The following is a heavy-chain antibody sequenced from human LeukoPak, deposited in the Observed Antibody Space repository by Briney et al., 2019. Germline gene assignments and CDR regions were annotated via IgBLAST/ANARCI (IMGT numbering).Heavy chain of an antibody. V-gene: IGHV4-34*01. CDR2: INHSGST. CDR1: GGSISSSY. D-gene: IGHD3-22*01. J-gene: IGHJ3*02. Sequence: PSETLSLTCTVSGGSISSSYWSWIRQPPGKGLEWIGEINHSGSTNYNPSLKSRVTISVDTSKNQFSLKLSSVTAADTAVYYCARDLLQTTYYYDSSGYYQRSDAFDIWGQGTMVTVSS. CDR3: ARDLLQTTYYYDSSGYYQRSDAFDI.